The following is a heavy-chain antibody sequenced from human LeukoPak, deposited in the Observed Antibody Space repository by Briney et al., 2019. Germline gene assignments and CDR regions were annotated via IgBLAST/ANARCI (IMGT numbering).Heavy chain of an antibody. CDR2: IRHDGGNK. J-gene: IGHJ4*02. CDR3: AKDIAYYYDSSGPLFDN. CDR1: GFTVTSYG. Sequence: GGSLRLSCAASGFTVTSYGMHWVRQAPGKGLEWVAFIRHDGGNKYYTDSVKGRFTISRDNSKNTLYLQMNSLRAEDTAVYYCAKDIAYYYDSSGPLFDNWGQGTLVTVSS. V-gene: IGHV3-30*02. D-gene: IGHD3-22*01.